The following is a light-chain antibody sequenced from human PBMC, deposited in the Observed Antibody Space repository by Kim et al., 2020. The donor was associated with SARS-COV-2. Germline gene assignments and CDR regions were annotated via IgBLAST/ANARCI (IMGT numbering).Light chain of an antibody. Sequence: KTVIISGARSSGSIASDFVQWVQQRPGSSPTTEIYGDHERPSGVPDRFSGSVDTSSNAASLTISGLRAEDEADYYCQSYDDNSWVFGGGTQLTVL. CDR1: SGSIASDF. V-gene: IGLV6-57*01. CDR2: GDH. J-gene: IGLJ3*02. CDR3: QSYDDNSWV.